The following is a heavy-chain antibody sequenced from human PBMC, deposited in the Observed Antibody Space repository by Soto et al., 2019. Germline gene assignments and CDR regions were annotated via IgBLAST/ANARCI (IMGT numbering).Heavy chain of an antibody. CDR2: IIPIFGTA. V-gene: IGHV1-69*01. J-gene: IGHJ6*02. Sequence: QVQLVQSGAEVKKPGSSVKVSCKASGGTFSSYAISWVRQAPGQGLEWMGGIIPIFGTANYAQKFQGRVTITADESTSTAYMELSSLRSEDTAVYYCARDLVSDYDFWSGYSVYGMDVWGQGTTVTVSS. CDR3: ARDLVSDYDFWSGYSVYGMDV. D-gene: IGHD3-3*01. CDR1: GGTFSSYA.